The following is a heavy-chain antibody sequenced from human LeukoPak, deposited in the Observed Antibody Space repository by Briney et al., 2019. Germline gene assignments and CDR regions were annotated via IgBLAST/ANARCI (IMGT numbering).Heavy chain of an antibody. D-gene: IGHD3-16*02. CDR2: ISSSGSTI. V-gene: IGHV3-48*03. J-gene: IGHJ4*02. CDR3: ARESRAGYDDVWESYRYTGLDY. Sequence: GGSLRLSCAASGFAFRTYEMNWVRQAPGKGLEWVSYISSSGSTIYYADSVKGRFTISRDNAKKSLYLQMDSLRAEDTAVYYCARESRAGYDDVWESYRYTGLDYWGQGALVTVSS. CDR1: GFAFRTYE.